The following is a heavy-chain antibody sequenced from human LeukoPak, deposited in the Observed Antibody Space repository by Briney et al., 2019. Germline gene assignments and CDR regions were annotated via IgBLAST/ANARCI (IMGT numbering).Heavy chain of an antibody. Sequence: GGSLRLSCAASGFTFSSIAMNWVRQAPGKGLEWVSAITGGGGSTFYADSVKGRFTISRDNSKNTLYLQMNSLRAEDTAVYYCAKAIVGATYFDFWGQGTLVPVSS. CDR2: ITGGGGST. CDR1: GFTFSSIA. D-gene: IGHD1-26*01. V-gene: IGHV3-23*01. CDR3: AKAIVGATYFDF. J-gene: IGHJ4*02.